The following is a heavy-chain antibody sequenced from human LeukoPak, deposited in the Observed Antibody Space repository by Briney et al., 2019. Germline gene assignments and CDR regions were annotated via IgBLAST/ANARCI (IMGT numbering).Heavy chain of an antibody. Sequence: KVGESLRISCKGSGYSFANYWISWVRQMPGKGLEWMGRIDPSDSYTNYSPSFQGHVTISADKSTSTAYLQWGSLKASDTAMYYCATDSRSSIRSRDDYWGQGTLVTVSS. CDR3: ATDSRSSIRSRDDY. J-gene: IGHJ4*02. V-gene: IGHV5-10-1*01. CDR1: GYSFANYW. D-gene: IGHD3-3*02. CDR2: IDPSDSYT.